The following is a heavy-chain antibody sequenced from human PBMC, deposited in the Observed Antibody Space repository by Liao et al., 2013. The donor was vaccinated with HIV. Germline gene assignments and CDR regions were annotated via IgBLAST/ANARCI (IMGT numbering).Heavy chain of an antibody. CDR2: IYYSGST. CDR3: ATASSGYDYGSLSWFFDL. Sequence: QLQLQESGPGLVKPSETLSLTCTVSGGSISRNNHYWGWIRQPPGKGLEWIGSIYYSGSTYYNPSLKSRVTISKDTSKNQFSLKLSSVTAADTAVYYCATASSGYDYGSLSWFFDLWAVAPWSLSPQ. D-gene: IGHD5-18*01. J-gene: IGHJ2*01. V-gene: IGHV4-39*07. CDR1: GGSISRNNHY.